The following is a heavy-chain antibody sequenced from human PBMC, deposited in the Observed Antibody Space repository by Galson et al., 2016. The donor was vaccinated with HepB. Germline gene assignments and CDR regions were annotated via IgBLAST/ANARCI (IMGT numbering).Heavy chain of an antibody. J-gene: IGHJ4*02. CDR2: IYWNDDK. CDR1: GFSLSTSEVG. D-gene: IGHD2-8*01. Sequence: PALVKPTQTLTLTCTFSGFSLSTSEVGVGWIRQPPGKALEWLAFIYWNDDKRYSPSLKSRLTITKDTSKNLVVLIMTNLDPVDTATYYCAHSRRYCANCVCYLASFDYWGQGTRVTVSS. CDR3: AHSRRYCANCVCYLASFDY. V-gene: IGHV2-5*01.